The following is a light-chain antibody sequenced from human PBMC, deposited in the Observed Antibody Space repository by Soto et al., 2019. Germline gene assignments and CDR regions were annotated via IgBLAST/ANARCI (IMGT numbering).Light chain of an antibody. V-gene: IGKV1-39*01. CDR3: QQSHSPPNT. CDR2: SFS. Sequence: IQMAQSPPSLSASVGDRVTISCRASTNVTKYLNWYHQKPGKAPKLLIYSFSTLQTGVPSRFRGSGSGTDFTLTINSLQPGDVATFYCQQSHSPPNTFGQGTKLEI. CDR1: TNVTKY. J-gene: IGKJ2*01.